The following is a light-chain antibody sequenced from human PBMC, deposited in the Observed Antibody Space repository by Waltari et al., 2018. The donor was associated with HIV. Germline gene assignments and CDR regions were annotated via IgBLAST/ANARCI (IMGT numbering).Light chain of an antibody. J-gene: IGLJ2*01. V-gene: IGLV2-8*01. Sequence: QSALPPPPSASGSPGQSVTISCPGTSSHVGAYNYVSWFQQHPGKAPKLMIYDVTKRPSGVPDRFSGSKSGNTASLTVSGLQAEDEADYYCASHAGSKDVFGGGTRLTVL. CDR2: DVT. CDR3: ASHAGSKDV. CDR1: SSHVGAYNY.